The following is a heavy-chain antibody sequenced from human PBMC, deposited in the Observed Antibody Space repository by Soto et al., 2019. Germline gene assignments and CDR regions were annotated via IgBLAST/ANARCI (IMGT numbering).Heavy chain of an antibody. D-gene: IGHD6-13*01. CDR2: ISSSSSYI. V-gene: IGHV3-21*01. CDR1: GFTFSSYS. Sequence: EVQLVESGGGLVKPGGSLRLSCAASGFTFSSYSMNWVRQAPGKGLEWVSSISSSSSYIYYADSVKGRFTISRDNAKNALYLQMNLQRAEDTAVYYCARDKRIAAAGPQSYYYGMDVWGQGTTVTVSS. CDR3: ARDKRIAAAGPQSYYYGMDV. J-gene: IGHJ6*02.